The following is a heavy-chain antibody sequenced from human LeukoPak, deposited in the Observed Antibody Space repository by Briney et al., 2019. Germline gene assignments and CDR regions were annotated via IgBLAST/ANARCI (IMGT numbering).Heavy chain of an antibody. CDR3: AKEEGSRELLRLDY. V-gene: IGHV3-30*18. CDR1: RFTFSSYG. Sequence: GGSLRLSCAASRFTFSSYGMHWVRQAPGKGLEWVAVISYDGSNKYYADSVKGRFTISRDNSKNTLYLQMNSLRAEDTAVYYCAKEEGSRELLRLDYWGQGTLVTVSS. CDR2: ISYDGSNK. D-gene: IGHD3-10*01. J-gene: IGHJ4*02.